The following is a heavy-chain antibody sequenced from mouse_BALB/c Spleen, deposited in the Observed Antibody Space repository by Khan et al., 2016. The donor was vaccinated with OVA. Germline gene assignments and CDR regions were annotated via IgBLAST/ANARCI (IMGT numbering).Heavy chain of an antibody. CDR2: IDPFNGGT. CDR1: GYSFTNYY. J-gene: IGHJ3*01. D-gene: IGHD2-13*01. V-gene: IGHV1S135*01. CDR3: TILGTTGWFAY. Sequence: EVQLQESGPELMKPGASVKISCTASGYSFTNYYIHWVKQSHGQSLEWIGYIDPFNGGTNYNQKFKGTATLTVDKSSSTAYMHRSSLTSEDSAVYYGTILGTTGWFAYWGQGTLVTVSA.